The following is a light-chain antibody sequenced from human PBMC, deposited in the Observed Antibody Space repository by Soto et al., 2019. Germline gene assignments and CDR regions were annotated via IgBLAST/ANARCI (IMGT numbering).Light chain of an antibody. CDR1: QGIKTD. V-gene: IGKV1-6*01. CDR3: LHAYHFPYT. Sequence: AIQMTQSPSSMSASVGDRVTITCRASQGIKTDVAWYQQKPGKAPKLLIYAASSLQGGVPPRFSGSGSGTDFTPTISSLQPEDFATYYFLHAYHFPYTFGQGTKLEIK. CDR2: AAS. J-gene: IGKJ2*01.